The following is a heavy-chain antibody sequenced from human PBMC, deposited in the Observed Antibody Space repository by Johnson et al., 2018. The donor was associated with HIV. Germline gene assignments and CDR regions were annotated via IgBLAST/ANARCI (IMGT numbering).Heavy chain of an antibody. Sequence: VQLVESGGGLVQPGGSLRLSCAASGFTFSDHYMDWVRQAPGKGLEGVSVIYSGGSTYYADPVKGRFTISRDNAKNSLYLQMNSLIAEDTAVYYCAKDRDYYGSGLIWGQGTMVTVSS. J-gene: IGHJ3*02. CDR2: IYSGGST. CDR1: GFTFSDHY. V-gene: IGHV3-66*02. CDR3: AKDRDYYGSGLI. D-gene: IGHD3-10*01.